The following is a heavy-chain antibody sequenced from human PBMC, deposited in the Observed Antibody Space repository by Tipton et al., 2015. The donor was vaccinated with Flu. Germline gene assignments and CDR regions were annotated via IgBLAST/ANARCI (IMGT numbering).Heavy chain of an antibody. J-gene: IGHJ4*02. D-gene: IGHD4-17*01. Sequence: TLSLTCTVSGYSISSGYYWGWIRQPPGKGLEWVGSIYHSGSTYYNPSLKSRVTISVDTSKNQFSLKLSSVTAADTAVYYCARHYGDLPFDYWGQGTLVTVSS. CDR3: ARHYGDLPFDY. CDR1: GYSISSGYY. CDR2: IYHSGST. V-gene: IGHV4-38-2*02.